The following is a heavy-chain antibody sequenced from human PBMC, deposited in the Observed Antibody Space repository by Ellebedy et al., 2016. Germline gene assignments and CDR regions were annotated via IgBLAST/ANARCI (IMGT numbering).Heavy chain of an antibody. V-gene: IGHV4-34*01. CDR3: ARLNWNDDFDY. CDR1: GGSFSGYY. D-gene: IGHD1-1*01. J-gene: IGHJ4*02. CDR2: INHSGST. Sequence: SETLSLTXAVYGGSFSGYYWSWIRQPPGKGLEWIGEINHSGSTNYNPSLKSRVTISVDTSKNQFSLKLSSVTAADTAVYYCARLNWNDDFDYWGQGTLVTVSS.